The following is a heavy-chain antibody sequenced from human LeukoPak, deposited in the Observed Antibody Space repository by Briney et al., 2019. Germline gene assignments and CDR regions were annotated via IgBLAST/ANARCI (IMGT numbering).Heavy chain of an antibody. D-gene: IGHD6-13*01. CDR1: GFTFSSYS. J-gene: IGHJ3*02. Sequence: GGSLRLSCAASGFTFSSYSMKWVRQAPGKGLEWVSSISSSSSYIYYADSVKGRFTISRDNAKNSLYLQMNSLRAEDTAVYYCARGWVTTLAIWGQGTMVTVSS. CDR3: ARGWVTTLAI. CDR2: ISSSSSYI. V-gene: IGHV3-21*01.